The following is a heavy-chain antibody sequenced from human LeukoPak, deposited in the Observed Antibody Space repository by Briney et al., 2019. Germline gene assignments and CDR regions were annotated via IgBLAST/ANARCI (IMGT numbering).Heavy chain of an antibody. D-gene: IGHD2-2*01. V-gene: IGHV3-7*01. CDR2: IKQDGTEK. CDR3: VRGPYALF. J-gene: IGHJ4*02. CDR1: GFTFSDYW. Sequence: PGGSLRLSCAASGFTFSDYWLSWVRQAPGKGLEWVANIKQDGTEKNYVDSVKGRFTISRDNARNSLYLQMNSLRAEDTAVYYCVRGPYALFWGQGTLVGVSS.